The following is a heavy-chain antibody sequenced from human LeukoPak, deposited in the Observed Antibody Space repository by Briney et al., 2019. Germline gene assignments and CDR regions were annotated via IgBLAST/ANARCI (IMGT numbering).Heavy chain of an antibody. V-gene: IGHV3-30*02. Sequence: GGSLRLSCAASGFTFSSYGMHWVRQAPGKGLEWVAFIRYDGSNKYYADSVKGRFTISRDNSKNTLYLQMKSLRAEDTAVYYCARERCVVGACGAFDVWGQGTMATVSS. D-gene: IGHD1-26*01. CDR2: IRYDGSNK. J-gene: IGHJ3*01. CDR3: ARERCVVGACGAFDV. CDR1: GFTFSSYG.